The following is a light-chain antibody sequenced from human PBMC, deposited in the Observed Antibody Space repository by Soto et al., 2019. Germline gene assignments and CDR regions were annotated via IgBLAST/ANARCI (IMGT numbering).Light chain of an antibody. CDR3: AAWDDILNGYV. CDR2: SNN. J-gene: IGLJ1*01. V-gene: IGLV1-44*01. CDR1: SSNIGSNT. Sequence: QSVLTQPPSASGTPGQRVTISCSGSSSNIGSNTVNWYQQLPGTAPKLLIYSNNQRPSGVPDRFSGSKSGTSASLAISGLQSEYEADYYCAAWDDILNGYVFGTGTKVTVL.